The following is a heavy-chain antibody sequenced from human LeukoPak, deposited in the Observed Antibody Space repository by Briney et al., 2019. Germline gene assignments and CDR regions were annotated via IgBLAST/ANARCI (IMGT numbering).Heavy chain of an antibody. CDR2: INHSGST. CDR1: GGSFSGYY. Sequence: SETLSLTCAVYGGSFSGYYWSWIRQPPGKGLEWIGEINHSGSTNYNPSLKSRVTISVDTSKNQFSLNLSSVTAADTALYYCARGIPATVFDYWGQGTLVTVSS. V-gene: IGHV4-34*01. J-gene: IGHJ4*02. D-gene: IGHD2-15*01. CDR3: ARGIPATVFDY.